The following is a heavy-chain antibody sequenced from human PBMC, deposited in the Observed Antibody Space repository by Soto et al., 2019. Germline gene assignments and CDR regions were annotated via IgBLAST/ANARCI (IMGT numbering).Heavy chain of an antibody. Sequence: SVKVSCKASGGTFSSYAISWVRQAPGQGLEWMGGIIPIFGTANYAQKFQGRVTITADESTSTAYMELSSLRSEDTAVYYCARNQYFDWLPDYYYGMDVWGQGNTVTVSS. CDR3: ARNQYFDWLPDYYYGMDV. CDR1: GGTFSSYA. J-gene: IGHJ6*02. CDR2: IIPIFGTA. D-gene: IGHD3-9*01. V-gene: IGHV1-69*13.